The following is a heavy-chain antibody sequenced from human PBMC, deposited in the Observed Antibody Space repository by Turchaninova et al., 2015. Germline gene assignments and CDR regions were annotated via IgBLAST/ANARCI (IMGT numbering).Heavy chain of an antibody. V-gene: IGHV1-69*12. J-gene: IGHJ4*02. Sequence: QVQLVQSGAEVKKPGSSVKVSCKASGGTFSTSAISWVRQAPGQGLEWVGGIIPLFGTANNAQKFRGRVTITAGESTSTAYMELNSLRSEDTALYYCARGPDSSAYYYFYWGQGTLVTVSS. CDR3: ARGPDSSAYYYFY. CDR2: IIPLFGTA. CDR1: GGTFSTSA. D-gene: IGHD3-22*01.